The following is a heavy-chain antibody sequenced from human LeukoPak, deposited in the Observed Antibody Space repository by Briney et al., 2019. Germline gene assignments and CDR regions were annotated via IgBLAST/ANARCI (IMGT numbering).Heavy chain of an antibody. CDR1: GFTFSSYW. CDR2: IKQGGSEK. D-gene: IGHD4-17*01. J-gene: IGHJ4*02. V-gene: IGHV3-7*03. Sequence: GGSLRLSCAASGFTFSSYWMSWVRQAPGKGREGVGNIKQGGSEKYCVDSVKGRFNISRDNAKNSLYLQTNSMRAEDTAVYSCARDYGADYFDDWGQGTLVTVSS. CDR3: ARDYGADYFDD.